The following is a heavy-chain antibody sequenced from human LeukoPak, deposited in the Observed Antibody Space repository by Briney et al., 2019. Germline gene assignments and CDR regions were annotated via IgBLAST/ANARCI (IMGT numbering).Heavy chain of an antibody. D-gene: IGHD3-3*01. Sequence: SETLSLTCAVYGGSFSGYYWSWIRQPPGKGLEWIGEITHSGSTNYNPSLKSRVTISVDTSKNQFSLKLSSVTAADTAVYYCARTYRRFNYYYMDVWGKGTTVTVSS. CDR1: GGSFSGYY. CDR2: ITHSGST. V-gene: IGHV4-34*01. J-gene: IGHJ6*03. CDR3: ARTYRRFNYYYMDV.